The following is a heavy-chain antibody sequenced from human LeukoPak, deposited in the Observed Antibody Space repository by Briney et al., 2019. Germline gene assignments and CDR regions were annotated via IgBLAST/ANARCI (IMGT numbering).Heavy chain of an antibody. D-gene: IGHD6-6*01. J-gene: IGHJ4*02. CDR1: GFSFSGHW. V-gene: IGHV3-74*01. CDR2: TSPTGSTT. CDR3: ARGPNSNWSGLDF. Sequence: GGSLRLSCIASGFSFSGHWMHWARQLPGKGLVWVSRTSPTGSTTSYADSVKGRFTVSRDNAKNTLYLQVNNLRAEDTAVYYCARGPNSNWSGLDFWGQGTLLTVSS.